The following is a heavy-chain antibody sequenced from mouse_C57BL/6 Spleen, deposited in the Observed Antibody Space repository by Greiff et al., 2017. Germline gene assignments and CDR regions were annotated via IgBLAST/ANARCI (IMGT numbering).Heavy chain of an antibody. J-gene: IGHJ2*01. CDR3: ARGEVLRI. CDR1: GYTFTDYY. V-gene: IGHV1-76*01. D-gene: IGHD1-1*01. CDR2: IYPGSGNT. Sequence: VQLQESGAELVRPGASVKLSCKASGYTFTDYYINWVKQRPGQGLEWIARIYPGSGNTYYNEKFKGKATLTAEKSSSTAYMQLSSLTSEDSAVYFCARGEVLRIWGQGTTLTVSS.